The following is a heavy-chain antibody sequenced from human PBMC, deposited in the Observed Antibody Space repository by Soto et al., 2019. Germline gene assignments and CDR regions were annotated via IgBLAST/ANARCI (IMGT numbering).Heavy chain of an antibody. CDR2: IISIFGTA. CDR1: GGTFSSYA. V-gene: IGHV1-69*12. CDR3: ARNPMTTVTTIYCYGMDV. Sequence: QVQLVQSGAEVKKPVSSVKVSCKASGGTFSSYAISWVRQATGQELEWMGGIISIFGTANYAQKFQGRVTITADESTSPAYMELRSLRSEDRAVYYCARNPMTTVTTIYCYGMDVWGQGTTVPVSS. D-gene: IGHD4-17*01. J-gene: IGHJ6*02.